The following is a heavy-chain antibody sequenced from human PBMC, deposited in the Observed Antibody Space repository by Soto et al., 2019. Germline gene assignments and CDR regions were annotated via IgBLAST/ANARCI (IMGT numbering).Heavy chain of an antibody. Sequence: GESLKISCEGSGYSFTSYSITWVRQMPGKGLEWMGRIDPSDSYTNYSPSFQGHVTISADKSISTAYLQWSSLKASDTAMYYCARLLLSRVDFDPWGQGTLVTVSS. D-gene: IGHD3-16*02. J-gene: IGHJ5*02. CDR3: ARLLLSRVDFDP. CDR2: IDPSDSYT. V-gene: IGHV5-10-1*01. CDR1: GYSFTSYS.